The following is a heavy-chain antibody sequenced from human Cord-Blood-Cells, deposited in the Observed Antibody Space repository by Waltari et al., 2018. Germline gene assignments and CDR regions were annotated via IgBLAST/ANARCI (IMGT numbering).Heavy chain of an antibody. CDR2: IYSGGST. V-gene: IGHV3-53*01. Sequence: EVQLVESGGGLIQPGGSLRLSCAASGFTVSSNYMSWVRQAPGKGLEGVSVIYSGGSTYYADSVKGRFTISRDNSKNTLYLQMNSRRAEDTAVYYCARHRESSSFDYWGQGTLVTVSS. CDR1: GFTVSSNY. CDR3: ARHRESSSFDY. D-gene: IGHD6-6*01. J-gene: IGHJ4*02.